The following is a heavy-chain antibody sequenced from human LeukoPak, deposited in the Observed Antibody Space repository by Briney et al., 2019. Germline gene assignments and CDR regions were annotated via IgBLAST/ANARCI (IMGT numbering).Heavy chain of an antibody. CDR1: GFTFSIYA. CDR3: AKDLAPRRPYYFDY. J-gene: IGHJ4*02. V-gene: IGHV3-23*01. CDR2: IGGRGGKT. D-gene: IGHD3-3*02. Sequence: GGSLRLSCAASGFTFSIYAMTWVRQAPGKGLEWVSAIGGRGGKTYYAGSVKGRFTISRDNSKNTLYLQMNSLRAEDTAVYYCAKDLAPRRPYYFDYWGQGTWSPSPQ.